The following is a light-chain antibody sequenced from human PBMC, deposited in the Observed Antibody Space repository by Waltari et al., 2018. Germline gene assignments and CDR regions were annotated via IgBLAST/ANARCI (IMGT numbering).Light chain of an antibody. J-gene: IGKJ2*01. Sequence: IVLTQSPGTLSLSPGDTGTLSCRASQSLSSSYLAWYQQRPGQAPRLLIYGSSNRATGIPDRFSGSGSGTHFTLIISGLEPEDSAVYYGQQFGSSPRGTFGQGTKLEIK. CDR1: QSLSSSY. V-gene: IGKV3-20*01. CDR3: QQFGSSPRGT. CDR2: GSS.